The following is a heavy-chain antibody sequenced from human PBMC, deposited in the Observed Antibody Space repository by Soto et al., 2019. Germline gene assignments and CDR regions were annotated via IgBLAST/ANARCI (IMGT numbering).Heavy chain of an antibody. V-gene: IGHV1-69*02. CDR3: AICPSKGQGYYYYMDV. Sequence: SVKVSCKASGGTFSSYTISWVRQAPGQGLEWMGRIIPILGIANYAQKFQGRVTITADKSTSTAYMELSSLRSEDTAVYYCAICPSKGQGYYYYMDVWGKGTTVTVSS. CDR2: IIPILGIA. CDR1: GGTFSSYT. J-gene: IGHJ6*03.